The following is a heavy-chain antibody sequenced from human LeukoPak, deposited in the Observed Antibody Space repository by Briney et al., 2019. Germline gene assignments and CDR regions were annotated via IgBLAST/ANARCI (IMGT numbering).Heavy chain of an antibody. CDR2: IYYSGST. J-gene: IGHJ6*04. D-gene: IGHD3-10*01. CDR3: ARLARLTLIRGVTGYHSLDV. CDR1: GGSINSFY. V-gene: IGHV4-59*01. Sequence: SETLSLTCTVSGGSINSFYWSWIRQPPGGGLEWIGYIYYSGSTNYNPSLKSRVTMSVDASKNQFSLWLSSVTAAGTAVYYCARLARLTLIRGVTGYHSLDVWGRGTKVTVSS.